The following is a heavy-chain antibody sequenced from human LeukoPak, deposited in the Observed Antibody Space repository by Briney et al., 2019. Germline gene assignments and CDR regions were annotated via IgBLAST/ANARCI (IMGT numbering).Heavy chain of an antibody. CDR1: GFTFSSSA. J-gene: IGHJ4*02. CDR3: AKGSSTSSYAANDY. Sequence: GGSLRLSCEASGFTFSSSAMSWVRQAPGKGLEWVSVISGSGDSTYHADSVKGRFTISRDISKNTLYLQMNSLRAEDTAIYYCAKGSSTSSYAANDYWGQGTLVTVSS. CDR2: ISGSGDST. D-gene: IGHD2-2*01. V-gene: IGHV3-23*01.